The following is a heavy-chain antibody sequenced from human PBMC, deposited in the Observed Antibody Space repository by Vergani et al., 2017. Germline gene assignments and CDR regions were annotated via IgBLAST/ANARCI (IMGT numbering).Heavy chain of an antibody. V-gene: IGHV3-49*04. CDR2: IRNKAYGGTT. CDR1: GFSFGDYA. J-gene: IGHJ4*02. D-gene: IGHD5-18*01. Sequence: EVRLVESGGGLVPPGRSLRLSCAASGFSFGDYAMTWVRQAPGKGLEWVAFIRNKAYGGTTEYAASVKGRFTISRDDSKRLAYLQLSGLKTEDTAVYFCXRGRGYSFGYSDYWGQGTLVTVSS. CDR3: XRGRGYSFGYSDY.